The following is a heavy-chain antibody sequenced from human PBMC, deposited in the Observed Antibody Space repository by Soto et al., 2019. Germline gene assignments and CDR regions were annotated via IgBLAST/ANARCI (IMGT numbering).Heavy chain of an antibody. D-gene: IGHD3-10*01. Sequence: SETLSLTCTVSGGSISSGGYYWSWIRQHPGKGLEWIGYIYYSGSTYYNPSLKSRVTISVDTSKNQFSLKLSSVTAADTAVYYCARGSALWFGESYLFDYWGQGTLVTAPQ. V-gene: IGHV4-31*03. CDR2: IYYSGST. CDR1: GGSISSGGYY. J-gene: IGHJ4*02. CDR3: ARGSALWFGESYLFDY.